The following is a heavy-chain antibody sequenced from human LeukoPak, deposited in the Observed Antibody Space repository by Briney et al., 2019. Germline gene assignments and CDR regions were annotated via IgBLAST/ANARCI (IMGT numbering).Heavy chain of an antibody. CDR3: ASLLNKVQLAQDY. V-gene: IGHV3-48*01. J-gene: IGHJ4*02. D-gene: IGHD5-18*01. CDR1: GFTFSTYW. Sequence: PGGSLRLSCAASGFTFSTYWMHWVRQAPGKGLEWVSYISSSSSTIYYADSVKGRFTISRDNAKNSLYLQMNSLRAEDTAVYYCASLLNKVQLAQDYWGQGTMVTVSS. CDR2: ISSSSSTI.